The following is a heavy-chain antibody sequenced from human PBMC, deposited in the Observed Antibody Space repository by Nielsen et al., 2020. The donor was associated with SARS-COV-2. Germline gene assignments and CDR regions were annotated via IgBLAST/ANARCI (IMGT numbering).Heavy chain of an antibody. V-gene: IGHV4-39*07. D-gene: IGHD5-18*01. CDR1: GGSISSSSYY. J-gene: IGHJ4*02. CDR2: IYYSGST. Sequence: SETLSLTCTVSGGSISSSSYYWGWIRQPPGKGLEWIGGIYYSGSTYYNPSLKSRVTISVDTSKNQFSLKLSSVTAADTAVYYCARSGYSYGWRTFDHWGQGTLVTVSS. CDR3: ARSGYSYGWRTFDH.